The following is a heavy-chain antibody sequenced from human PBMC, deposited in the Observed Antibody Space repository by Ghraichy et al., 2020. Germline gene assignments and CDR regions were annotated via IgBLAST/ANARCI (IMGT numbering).Heavy chain of an antibody. CDR1: GFTFSSYS. Sequence: GESLNISFAASGFTFSSYSMNWVRQAPGKGLEWVSYISSSSSTIYYADSVKGRFTISRDNAKNSLYLQMNSLRDEDTAVYYCARDKGPTGAPYYFDYWGQVTLVTVSS. CDR3: ARDKGPTGAPYYFDY. D-gene: IGHD7-27*01. V-gene: IGHV3-48*02. CDR2: ISSSSSTI. J-gene: IGHJ4*02.